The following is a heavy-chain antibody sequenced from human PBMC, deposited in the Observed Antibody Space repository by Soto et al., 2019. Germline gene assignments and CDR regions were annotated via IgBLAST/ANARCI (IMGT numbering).Heavy chain of an antibody. D-gene: IGHD2-21*02. CDR3: ARDLWGYCGTDCYPLDV. J-gene: IGHJ6*02. Sequence: SETLSLTFTVSGVYISVSYSSCIPQPPGKGLEWIGYMYNTGSTVYNPSFKSRVTISVDTSKNQFSLKLNSVTAADTAVYYCARDLWGYCGTDCYPLDVWGQGTTVTVS. CDR2: MYNTGST. CDR1: GVYISVSY. V-gene: IGHV4-59*01.